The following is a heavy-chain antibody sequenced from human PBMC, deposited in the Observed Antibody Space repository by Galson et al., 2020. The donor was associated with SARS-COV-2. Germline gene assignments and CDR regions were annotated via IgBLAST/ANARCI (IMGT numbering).Heavy chain of an antibody. J-gene: IGHJ2*01. V-gene: IGHV3-7*03. CDR2: IKGDGTEK. CDR1: GFAFSSYW. CDR3: VGVTNWDFDL. Sequence: GESLKISCAASGFAFSSYWMSWVRQAPGKGLEWVASIKGDGTEKYYVDSVRGRFTISRDNAKNSLYLEMNSLGVDDTAVYYCVGVTNWDFDLWGSGTLVTVSS.